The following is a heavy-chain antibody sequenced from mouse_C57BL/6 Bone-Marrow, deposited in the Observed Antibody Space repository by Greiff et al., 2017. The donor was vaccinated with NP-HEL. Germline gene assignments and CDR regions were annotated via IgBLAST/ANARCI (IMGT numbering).Heavy chain of an antibody. CDR1: GYTFTSYW. CDR3: ASGSNSYYFDY. Sequence: QVQLQQPGAELVRPGTSVKLSCKASGYTFTSYWMHWVKQRPGQGLEWIGVIDPSDSYTNYNQKFKGKATLTVDTSSSTAYMQLSSLTSEDSAVYYCASGSNSYYFDYWGQGTTLTVSS. CDR2: IDPSDSYT. D-gene: IGHD2-5*01. J-gene: IGHJ2*01. V-gene: IGHV1-59*01.